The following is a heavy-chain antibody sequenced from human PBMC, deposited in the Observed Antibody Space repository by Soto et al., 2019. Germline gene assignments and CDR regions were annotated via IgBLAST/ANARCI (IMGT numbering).Heavy chain of an antibody. CDR2: IYYSGST. CDR1: GGSISSYY. CDR3: ARHEAVVLRAWLPQKYAFDI. V-gene: IGHV4-59*08. J-gene: IGHJ3*02. D-gene: IGHD3-22*01. Sequence: QVQLQESGPGLVKPSETLSLTCTVSGGSISSYYWSWIRQPPGKGLEWIGYIYYSGSTNYNPSLKSRVTISVDTSKNQFSLKLSSVTAADTAVYYCARHEAVVLRAWLPQKYAFDIWGQGTMVTVSS.